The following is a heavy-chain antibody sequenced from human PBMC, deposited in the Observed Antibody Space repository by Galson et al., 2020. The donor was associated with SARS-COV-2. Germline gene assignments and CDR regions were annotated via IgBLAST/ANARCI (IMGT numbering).Heavy chain of an antibody. J-gene: IGHJ6*02. CDR1: GFSFSRYA. CDR3: ARGGYFAYNNYGMDV. V-gene: IGHV3-30*04. Sequence: GGSLRLSCAASGFSFSRYAIHWVRQAPGKGLEWAAVISYDGSNKYYADSVKGRFTISRDNSKSTVFVQMNSLRPEDTALYYCARGGYFAYNNYGMDVWGQGTTVTVSS. CDR2: ISYDGSNK. D-gene: IGHD5-12*01.